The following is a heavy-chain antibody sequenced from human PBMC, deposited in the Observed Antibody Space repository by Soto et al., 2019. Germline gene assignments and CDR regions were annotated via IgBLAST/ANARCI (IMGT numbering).Heavy chain of an antibody. V-gene: IGHV2-5*02. CDR3: AHRTIQVYGMDV. J-gene: IGHJ6*02. Sequence: QITLKESGPTLVKPTQTLTLTCTFSGFSLSTSGVGVGWIRQPPGKALEWLALIYWDDDKRYSPSLRSRLTITKDTSKNQVVLTMTNMDPVVTATYYCAHRTIQVYGMDVWGQGTTVTVSS. D-gene: IGHD5-18*01. CDR1: GFSLSTSGVG. CDR2: IYWDDDK.